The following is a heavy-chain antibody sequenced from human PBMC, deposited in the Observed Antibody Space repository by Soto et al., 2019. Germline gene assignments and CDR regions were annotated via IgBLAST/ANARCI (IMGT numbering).Heavy chain of an antibody. CDR3: ARAPYGDYGPGYYYMDV. CDR1: GGSISSGGFY. D-gene: IGHD4-17*01. Sequence: ASETPSPPRTLSGGSISSGGFYWSWIRPQPGKGLEWIGYIYYSGSTYYNPSLKSRVTISVDTSKNQFSLKLSSVTAADTAVYYCARAPYGDYGPGYYYMDVWGKGTTVTVSS. V-gene: IGHV4-31*03. J-gene: IGHJ6*03. CDR2: IYYSGST.